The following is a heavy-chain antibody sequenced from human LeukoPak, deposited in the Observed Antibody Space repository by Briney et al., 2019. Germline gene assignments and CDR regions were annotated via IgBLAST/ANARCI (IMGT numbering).Heavy chain of an antibody. D-gene: IGHD1-26*01. CDR1: GGSISSYY. J-gene: IGHJ4*02. V-gene: IGHV4-59*01. CDR2: IYYSGST. Sequence: SETLSLTCTVSGGSISSYYWSWIRQPPGKGLEWIGFIYYSGSTNYNPSLKSRVTISVDTSKNQFSLKLSSVTAADTAVYYCAKIGEELGYYFDHWGQGTRVTVSS. CDR3: AKIGEELGYYFDH.